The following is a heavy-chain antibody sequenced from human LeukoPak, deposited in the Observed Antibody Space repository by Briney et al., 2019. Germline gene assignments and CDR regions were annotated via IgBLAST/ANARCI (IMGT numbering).Heavy chain of an antibody. Sequence: GGSLRLSCAASGCTFSDYWIHWVRQAPGKGLVWVSRINTDGSITNYADSVKGRCAISRDNAKNTLYLQMSSLRAEDTAVYYCARDRGPRTGFMVREAYDYWGQGTLSPSPQ. V-gene: IGHV3-74*01. J-gene: IGHJ4*02. CDR1: GCTFSDYW. CDR3: ARDRGPRTGFMVREAYDY. CDR2: INTDGSIT. D-gene: IGHD3-10*01.